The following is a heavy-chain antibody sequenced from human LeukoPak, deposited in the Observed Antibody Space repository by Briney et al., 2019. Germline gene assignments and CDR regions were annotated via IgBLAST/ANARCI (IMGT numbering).Heavy chain of an antibody. J-gene: IGHJ5*02. CDR1: GSTVSSNY. V-gene: IGHV3-23*01. Sequence: GGSLRLSCAASGSTVSSNYMSWVRQAPGKGLEWVSAISGSGGSTYYADSVKGRFTISRDNSKNTLYLQMNSLRAEDTAVYYCAKDHSSGWPNWFDPWGQGTLVTVSS. CDR2: ISGSGGST. CDR3: AKDHSSGWPNWFDP. D-gene: IGHD6-19*01.